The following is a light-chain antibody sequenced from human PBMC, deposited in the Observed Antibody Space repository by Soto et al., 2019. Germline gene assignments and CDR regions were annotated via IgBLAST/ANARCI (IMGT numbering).Light chain of an antibody. Sequence: AIPLTQSPSSLSASVGDRVTITCRASQGLNSNLAWYQQKPGKAPKLLMYAASTLQKGVPSRLSGNGSGTDFTLTISSLQPEDFATYYCQQSSNYFTFGPGTKV. CDR1: QGLNSN. CDR3: QQSSNYFT. V-gene: IGKV1D-13*01. J-gene: IGKJ3*01. CDR2: AAS.